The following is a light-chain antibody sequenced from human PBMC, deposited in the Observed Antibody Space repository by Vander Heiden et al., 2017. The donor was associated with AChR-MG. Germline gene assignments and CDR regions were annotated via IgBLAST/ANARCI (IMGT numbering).Light chain of an antibody. CDR1: QSVSSSY. Sequence: ESVLTQSPGTLSLSPGERATLSCRASQSVSSSYLAWYQQKPGQAPRLLIYGASSRATGIPDRFSGSGSGTDFTLTISRLEPEDFAVYYCQHEGSSPLTFGQGTKVEIK. CDR3: QHEGSSPLT. V-gene: IGKV3-20*01. J-gene: IGKJ1*01. CDR2: GAS.